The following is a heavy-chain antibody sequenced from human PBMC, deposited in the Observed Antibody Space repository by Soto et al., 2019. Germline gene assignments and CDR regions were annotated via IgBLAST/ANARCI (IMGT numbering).Heavy chain of an antibody. Sequence: QVQLVESGGGLVKPGGSLRLSCAASGFIFSDYYMTWIRQAPGKGLEWISYISSLSSYTNYADSVKGRFTISRDNAKKSLHLQMDSMRAEDTAVYYCARDGYYDILTGYYTPDYWGQGTLVTVSS. CDR3: ARDGYYDILTGYYTPDY. J-gene: IGHJ4*02. CDR1: GFIFSDYY. CDR2: ISSLSSYT. V-gene: IGHV3-11*06. D-gene: IGHD3-9*01.